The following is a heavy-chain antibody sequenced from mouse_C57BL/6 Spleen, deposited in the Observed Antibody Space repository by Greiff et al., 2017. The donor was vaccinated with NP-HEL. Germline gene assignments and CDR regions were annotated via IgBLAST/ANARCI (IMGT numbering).Heavy chain of an antibody. CDR2: ISYDGSN. CDR3: ARDYYYYGSSHDWYFDV. D-gene: IGHD1-1*01. V-gene: IGHV3-6*01. J-gene: IGHJ1*03. CDR1: GYSITSGYY. Sequence: EVKLVESGPGLVKPSQSLSLTCSVTGYSITSGYYWNWIRQFPGNKLEWMGYISYDGSNNYNPSLKNRISITRDTSKNQFFLKLNSVTTEDTATYYCARDYYYYGSSHDWYFDVWGTGTTVTVSS.